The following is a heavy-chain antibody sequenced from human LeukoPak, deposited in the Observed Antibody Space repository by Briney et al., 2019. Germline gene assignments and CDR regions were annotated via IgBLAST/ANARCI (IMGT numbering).Heavy chain of an antibody. D-gene: IGHD6-19*01. CDR3: ARDFSGWYFFDY. Sequence: PGGSLRLSCAASGFTLSNYTMNWVRQAPGKGLEWVSSITSSSSYIYYADSVKGRFTISRDNAKNSLYLQMNSLRAEDTAMYYCARDFSGWYFFDYWGQGTLVTASP. V-gene: IGHV3-21*01. CDR2: ITSSSSYI. CDR1: GFTLSNYT. J-gene: IGHJ4*02.